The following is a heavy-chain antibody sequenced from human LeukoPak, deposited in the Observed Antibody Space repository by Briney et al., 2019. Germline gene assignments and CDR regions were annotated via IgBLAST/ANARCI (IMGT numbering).Heavy chain of an antibody. J-gene: IGHJ4*02. CDR3: ARLVGSSWYREVLRGRDY. D-gene: IGHD6-13*01. Sequence: SQTLSLTCTVSGDSISSGDYYWSWIRQPAGKGLEWIGRISSSGSTNYNPSLKSRVTISVDTSKNQFSLKLSSVTAADTAVYYCARLVGSSWYREVLRGRDYWGQGTLVTVSS. V-gene: IGHV4-61*02. CDR1: GDSISSGDYY. CDR2: ISSSGST.